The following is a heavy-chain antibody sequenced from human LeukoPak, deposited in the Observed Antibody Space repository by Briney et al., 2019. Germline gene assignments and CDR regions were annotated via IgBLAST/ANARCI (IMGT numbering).Heavy chain of an antibody. CDR1: GGTFSSYA. D-gene: IGHD2-2*01. CDR3: ARGQLPRVPFYYYYYGMDV. CDR2: IIPIFGTA. V-gene: IGHV1-69*13. J-gene: IGHJ6*02. Sequence: GASVKVSCKASGGTFSSYAISWVRQAPGQGLEWMGGIIPIFGTANYAQKFQGRVTITADESTSTAYMELSSLRSEDTAVYYCARGQLPRVPFYYYYYGMDVWGQGTTVTVSS.